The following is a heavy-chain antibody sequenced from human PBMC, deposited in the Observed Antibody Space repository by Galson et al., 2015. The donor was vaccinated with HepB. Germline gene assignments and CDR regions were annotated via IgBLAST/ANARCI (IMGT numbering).Heavy chain of an antibody. CDR3: ARVAGTIYYYGMDV. Sequence: ISGDSVSSNSAAWNWIRRSPSRGLEWLGRTYYRSKWYSDYAVSVRSRISINVDTSRNQFSLQLNSVTPEDTAVYYCARVAGTIYYYGMDVWGQGTTVTVSS. CDR2: TYYRSKWYS. D-gene: IGHD6-19*01. CDR1: GDSVSSNSAA. J-gene: IGHJ6*02. V-gene: IGHV6-1*01.